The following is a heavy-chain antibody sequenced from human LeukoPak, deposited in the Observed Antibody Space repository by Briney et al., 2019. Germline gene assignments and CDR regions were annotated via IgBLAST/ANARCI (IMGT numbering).Heavy chain of an antibody. D-gene: IGHD4-23*01. V-gene: IGHV1-46*03. CDR2: INPSGGST. J-gene: IGHJ4*02. CDR3: ARENYGGNSAVGY. CDR1: GYTFTSYY. Sequence: ASVKVSCKASGYTFTSYYMHWWRQAPGQGLEWMGIINPSGGSTSYAQKFQGRVTMTRDTSTSTVYMELSSLRSEDTAVYYCARENYGGNSAVGYWGQGTLVTVS.